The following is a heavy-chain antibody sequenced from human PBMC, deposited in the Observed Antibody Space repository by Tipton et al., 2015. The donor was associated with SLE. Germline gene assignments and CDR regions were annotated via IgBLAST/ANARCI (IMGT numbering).Heavy chain of an antibody. CDR3: GKETGTIVVADY. J-gene: IGHJ4*02. V-gene: IGHV3-23*03. CDR1: GFTFSTSA. CDR2: IYSGGST. D-gene: IGHD2-21*01. Sequence: SLRLSCVASGFTFSTSAMHWVRQAPGKGLEWVSGIYSGGSTYYADSVKGRFTISRDDFKSTLFLQMDSLRAEDTAVYYCGKETGTIVVADYWGQGTLVTVSS.